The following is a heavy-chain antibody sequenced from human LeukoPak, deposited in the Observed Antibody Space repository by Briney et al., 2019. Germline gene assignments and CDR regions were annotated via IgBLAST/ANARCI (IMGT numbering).Heavy chain of an antibody. D-gene: IGHD6-19*01. CDR3: ARDVSSGWSVFDY. V-gene: IGHV4-59*01. CDR2: IYYSGST. CDR1: GGSISSYY. Sequence: SETLSLTCTVSGGSISSYYWSWIRQPPGKGLEWIGCIYYSGSTNYNPSLKSRVTISVDTSKNQFSLKLSSVTAADTAVYYCARDVSSGWSVFDYWGQGTLVTVSS. J-gene: IGHJ4*02.